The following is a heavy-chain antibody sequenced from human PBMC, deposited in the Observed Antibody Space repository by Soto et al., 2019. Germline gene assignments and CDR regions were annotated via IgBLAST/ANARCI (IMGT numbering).Heavy chain of an antibody. CDR1: GLTFSSYA. CDR3: ARDSGYYEQENWFDP. V-gene: IGHV3-30-3*01. Sequence: QVQLVESGGGVVQPGRSLRLSCAASGLTFSSYAMHWVRQAPGKGLEWVAVISYDGSNKYYADSVKGRFTISRDNSKNTLYLQMNSLRAEDTAVYYCARDSGYYEQENWFDPWGQGTLVTVSS. J-gene: IGHJ5*02. D-gene: IGHD3-22*01. CDR2: ISYDGSNK.